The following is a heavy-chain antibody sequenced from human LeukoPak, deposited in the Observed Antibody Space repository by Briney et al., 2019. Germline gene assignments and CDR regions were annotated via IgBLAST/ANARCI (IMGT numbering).Heavy chain of an antibody. CDR3: ARKQWLAPGPFDC. V-gene: IGHV4-4*07. CDR2: IYASGST. CDR1: GGSITSSY. J-gene: IGHJ4*02. D-gene: IGHD6-19*01. Sequence: KASETLSLTCTISGGSITSSYWNWIRQPAGEGLEWIGRIYASGSTNYSPSLKSRVTMSVDTSKNQFSLKLSSVTAADTAVYYCARKQWLAPGPFDCWGQGTLVTVSS.